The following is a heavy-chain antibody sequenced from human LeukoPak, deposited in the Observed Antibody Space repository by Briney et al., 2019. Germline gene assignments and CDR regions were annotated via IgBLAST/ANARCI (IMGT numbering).Heavy chain of an antibody. CDR3: AVNRIYYYDSSALDV. Sequence: GASVKVSCKASGYTFTDYFVHWVRRAPGQGLEWMGWINPKTSGTNYAHNFQGRVTVTRDTSISTAYVELSRLGSDDTAVYYCAVNRIYYYDSSALDVWGQGTTVTISS. V-gene: IGHV1-2*02. J-gene: IGHJ6*02. CDR1: GYTFTDYF. D-gene: IGHD3-22*01. CDR2: INPKTSGT.